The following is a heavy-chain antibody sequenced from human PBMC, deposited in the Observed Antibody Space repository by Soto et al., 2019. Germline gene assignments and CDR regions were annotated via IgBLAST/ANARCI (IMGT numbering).Heavy chain of an antibody. CDR2: INPSGGST. D-gene: IGHD1-1*01. J-gene: IGHJ6*02. CDR1: GYTFTRYY. CDR3: ARDRVKEVLVPRRWTGFYYYYGMDV. V-gene: IGHV1-46*01. Sequence: QVQLVQSGAEVKKPGASVKVSCKASGYTFTRYYMHWVRQAPGQGLEWMGIINPSGGSTSYAQKFQGRVTMTRDTSTSTVYMELSSLRSEDTAVYYCARDRVKEVLVPRRWTGFYYYYGMDVWGQGTTVTVSS.